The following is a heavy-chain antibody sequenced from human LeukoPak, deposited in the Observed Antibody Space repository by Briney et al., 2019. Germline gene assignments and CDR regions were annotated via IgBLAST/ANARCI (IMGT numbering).Heavy chain of an antibody. J-gene: IGHJ3*02. D-gene: IGHD1-26*01. CDR3: ARETDGLAYPSGSYFHDAFDI. V-gene: IGHV4-61*02. Sequence: SETLSLTCTVSGGSISSGSYYWSWIRQPAGKGLEGIGRIYTNGSTNYNPSLKSRVTISVDTSKNQFSLKLSSVTAADTAVYYCARETDGLAYPSGSYFHDAFDIWGQGTMVTVSS. CDR2: IYTNGST. CDR1: GGSISSGSYY.